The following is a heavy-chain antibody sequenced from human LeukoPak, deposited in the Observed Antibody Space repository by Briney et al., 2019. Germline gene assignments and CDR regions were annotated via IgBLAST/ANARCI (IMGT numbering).Heavy chain of an antibody. V-gene: IGHV4-31*03. J-gene: IGHJ5*02. Sequence: PSQTLSLTCTVSGGSISSGGYYWSWIRQHPGKGLEWIGYIYYSGSTYYNPSLKSRVTISVDTSKNQFSLKLSSVTAADTAVYYCARGRRGYITMIVVVSNPRNWFDPWGQGTLVTVSS. CDR1: GGSISSGGYY. D-gene: IGHD3-22*01. CDR2: IYYSGST. CDR3: ARGRRGYITMIVVVSNPRNWFDP.